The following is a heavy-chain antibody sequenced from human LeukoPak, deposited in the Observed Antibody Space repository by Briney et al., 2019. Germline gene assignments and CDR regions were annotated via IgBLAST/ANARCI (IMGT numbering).Heavy chain of an antibody. D-gene: IGHD2-15*01. Sequence: SETLSLTCTVSGGSISTYYWSWIRQPPGKGLEWIGYGYYSGNTTNNPSLKSRVTISADTSKNRISLKLTSVTAADTAVYYCARHGGSYNFDSWGQGTLVTVSS. CDR1: GGSISTYY. CDR3: ARHGGSYNFDS. CDR2: GYYSGNT. V-gene: IGHV4-59*08. J-gene: IGHJ4*02.